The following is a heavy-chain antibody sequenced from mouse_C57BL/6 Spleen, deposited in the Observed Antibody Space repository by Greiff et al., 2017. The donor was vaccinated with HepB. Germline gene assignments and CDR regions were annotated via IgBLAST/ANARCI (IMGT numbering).Heavy chain of an antibody. V-gene: IGHV14-2*01. CDR3: ARVDYYGRSYGDY. D-gene: IGHD1-1*01. CDR1: GFNIQDYY. J-gene: IGHJ2*01. CDR2: IDPEDGET. Sequence: VQLQQSGAELVKPGASVKLSCTASGFNIQDYYMHWVKQRTEQGLEWIGRIDPEDGETKYAPKLQGKATITADTSSSTAYLQLSSLTSEDAAVYYCARVDYYGRSYGDYWGQGTTLTVSS.